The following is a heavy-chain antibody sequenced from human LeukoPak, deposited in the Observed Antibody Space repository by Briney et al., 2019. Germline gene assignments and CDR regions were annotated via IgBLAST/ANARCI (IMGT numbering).Heavy chain of an antibody. CDR1: GYSISSGYF. J-gene: IGHJ4*02. Sequence: SETLSLTCTVSGYSISSGYFWGWIRQPPGKGLEWIGSFYHSGITYYNPSLKSRVTISVEMSKNQFSLKMSSVTAADTAVYYCARDLASCAGDCYSDGFDYWGQGTLVTVSS. CDR2: FYHSGIT. V-gene: IGHV4-38-2*02. CDR3: ARDLASCAGDCYSDGFDY. D-gene: IGHD2-21*02.